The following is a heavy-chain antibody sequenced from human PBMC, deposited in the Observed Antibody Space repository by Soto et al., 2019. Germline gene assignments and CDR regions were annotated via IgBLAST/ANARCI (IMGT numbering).Heavy chain of an antibody. V-gene: IGHV3-15*07. D-gene: IGHD3-3*01. CDR1: GFSFSSYA. J-gene: IGHJ6*02. Sequence: GGSLRLSWAASGFSFSSYAMHWVRQAPGKGLEWVGRIKSKTDGGTTDYAAPVKGRFTISRDDSKNTLYLQMNSLKTEDTAVYYCTTLSITIFGVVLMDVWGQGTTVTVSS. CDR3: TTLSITIFGVVLMDV. CDR2: IKSKTDGGTT.